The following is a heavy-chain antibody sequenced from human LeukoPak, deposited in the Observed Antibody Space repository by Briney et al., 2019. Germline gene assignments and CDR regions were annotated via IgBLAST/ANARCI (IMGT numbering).Heavy chain of an antibody. CDR2: IYYSGST. CDR1: GGSVSSGSYY. J-gene: IGHJ6*04. Sequence: PWETLCLTCTVSGGSVSSGSYYWSWIRQPPGKGLEWIGYIYYSGSTNYNPSLKSRVTISVDTSKNQFSLKLSSVTAADTAVYYCARARNDYGDYLDYYYGMDVWGEGTMIIVSS. D-gene: IGHD4-17*01. V-gene: IGHV4-61*01. CDR3: ARARNDYGDYLDYYYGMDV.